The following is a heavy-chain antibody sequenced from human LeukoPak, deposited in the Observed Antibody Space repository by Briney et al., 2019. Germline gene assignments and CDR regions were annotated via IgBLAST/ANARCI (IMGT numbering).Heavy chain of an antibody. J-gene: IGHJ6*04. V-gene: IGHV5-51*01. CDR2: IYPGDSDT. CDR3: ARLGYSYGPEDYYYYGMDV. Sequence: GESLKISFKGSGYSFTSYWIGWVRQMPGKGLEWMGIIYPGDSDTRYSPSFQGQVTISADKSISTAYLQWSSLKASDTAMYYCARLGYSYGPEDYYYYGMDVWGKGTTVTVSS. D-gene: IGHD5-18*01. CDR1: GYSFTSYW.